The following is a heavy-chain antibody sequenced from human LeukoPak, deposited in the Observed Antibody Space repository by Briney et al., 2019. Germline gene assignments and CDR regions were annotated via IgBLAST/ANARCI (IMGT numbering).Heavy chain of an antibody. D-gene: IGHD3-10*01. J-gene: IGHJ4*02. CDR2: IYYNGST. V-gene: IGHV4-59*01. Sequence: SETLSLTCTVSGGSIRSYYWSWIRQPPGKGPEWLGYIYYNGSTNYNPSLKSRVTISVHTSKNQFSLKLSSVTAADTAVYYCARVNPVILWFGEGEYYFDYWGQGTLVTVSS. CDR3: ARVNPVILWFGEGEYYFDY. CDR1: GGSIRSYY.